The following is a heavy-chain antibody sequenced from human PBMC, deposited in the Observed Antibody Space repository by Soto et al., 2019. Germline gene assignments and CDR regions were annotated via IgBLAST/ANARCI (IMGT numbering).Heavy chain of an antibody. Sequence: SETLSLTCTVSGGSISPYCLSWIRQSPAKGLEMIGYVHYSGRTIYNPPLESRLTISVDTSNNQFSLKLNSVTAEDTAVYFCARMPYTGTNPPFDYWGRGTLVTVSS. CDR1: GGSISPYC. J-gene: IGHJ4*02. CDR3: ARMPYTGTNPPFDY. CDR2: VHYSGRT. V-gene: IGHV4-59*01. D-gene: IGHD1-26*01.